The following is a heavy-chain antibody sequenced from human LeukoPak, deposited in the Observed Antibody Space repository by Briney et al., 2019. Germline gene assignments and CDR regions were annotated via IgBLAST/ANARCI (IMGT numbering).Heavy chain of an antibody. Sequence: PSQTLSLTCTVSGGSISSNTYYWSWIRQHPGKGLEWIGHISYSGSTYYNPSLKSRVSISVDTSKNQFSLSLRSVTAADTAVYYCARIGRSRFDPFDDWGQGTLVTVSS. J-gene: IGHJ4*02. CDR2: ISYSGST. CDR3: ARIGRSRFDPFDD. V-gene: IGHV4-31*03. CDR1: GGSISSNTYY. D-gene: IGHD2-15*01.